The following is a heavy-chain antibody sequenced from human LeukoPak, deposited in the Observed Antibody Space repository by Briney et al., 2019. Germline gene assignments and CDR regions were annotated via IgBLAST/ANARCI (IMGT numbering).Heavy chain of an antibody. CDR2: INPSGGST. Sequence: ASVKVSCKASGYTFTGYYMHWVRQAPGQGLEWMGIINPSGGSTSYAQKFQGRVTMTRDMSTSTVYMELSSLRSEDTAVYYCARDGQWLGPSRTALQHWGQGTLVTVSS. CDR1: GYTFTGYY. V-gene: IGHV1-46*01. D-gene: IGHD6-19*01. CDR3: ARDGQWLGPSRTALQH. J-gene: IGHJ1*01.